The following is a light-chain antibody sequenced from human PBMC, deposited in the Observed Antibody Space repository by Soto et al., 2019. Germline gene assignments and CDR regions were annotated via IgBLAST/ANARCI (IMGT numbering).Light chain of an antibody. V-gene: IGLV4-69*01. J-gene: IGLJ3*02. CDR1: SGHNSYA. Sequence: QLVLTQSPSASASLGASVKLTCTLSSGHNSYAIAWHQQQPEKGPRYLMKLYSDGSHTKGDGIPDRFSGSSSGAERYLTISSLQSEDEADYYCQTWGTGIRVFGGGTKLTVL. CDR3: QTWGTGIRV. CDR2: LYSDGSH.